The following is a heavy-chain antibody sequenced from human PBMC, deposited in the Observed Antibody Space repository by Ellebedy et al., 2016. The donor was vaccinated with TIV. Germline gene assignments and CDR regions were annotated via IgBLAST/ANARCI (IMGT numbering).Heavy chain of an antibody. CDR1: GFTFSGYG. D-gene: IGHD3-22*01. J-gene: IGHJ4*02. V-gene: IGHV3-48*02. CDR2: ISSSSSTI. CDR3: AREADTSGYYGY. Sequence: PGGSLRLSCAASGFTFSGYGMNWVRQAPGKGLDWLSYISSSSSTIYYADSVKGRFTISRDNAKNSLYLQMNSLRDEDTAVYYCAREADTSGYYGYWGQGTLVTVSS.